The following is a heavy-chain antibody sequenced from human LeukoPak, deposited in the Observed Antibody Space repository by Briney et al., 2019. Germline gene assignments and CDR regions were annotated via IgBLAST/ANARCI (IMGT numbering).Heavy chain of an antibody. CDR3: ARRLQWHFDY. D-gene: IGHD2-15*01. CDR1: GYSFTSYW. J-gene: IGHJ4*02. Sequence: GEPLKISCKGSGYSFTSYWISWGRPMPGKGLEWMGRIDPSDSYTNYSPSFQGHVTISVDKSISTAYLQWSSLKASDTAMYYCARRLQWHFDYWGQGTLVTVSS. CDR2: IDPSDSYT. V-gene: IGHV5-10-1*01.